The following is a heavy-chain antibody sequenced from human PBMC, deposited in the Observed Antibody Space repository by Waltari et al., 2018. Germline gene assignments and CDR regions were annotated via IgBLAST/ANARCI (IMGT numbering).Heavy chain of an antibody. J-gene: IGHJ6*04. V-gene: IGHV1-8*01. Sequence: QVQLVQSGAEVKKPGASVKVSCKASVYPFTSYDINWVLQATGQGLEWMGWVNPNSGNTGYAQKFHGRVSMTRKTAISTAYMELRRLRSEETAVYYGARGPPLDVWGKGTTVTVSA. CDR3: ARGPPLDV. CDR1: VYPFTSYD. CDR2: VNPNSGNT.